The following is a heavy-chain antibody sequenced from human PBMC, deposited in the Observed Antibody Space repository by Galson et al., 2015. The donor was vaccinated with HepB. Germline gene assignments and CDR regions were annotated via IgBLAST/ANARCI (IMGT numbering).Heavy chain of an antibody. CDR3: AKSGGMGGYTYGAAFDI. CDR2: ISYDGSNK. V-gene: IGHV3-30*18. CDR1: GFTFSSYG. D-gene: IGHD5-24*01. Sequence: SLRLSCAASGFTFSSYGMHWVRQAPGKGLEWVAVISYDGSNKYYADSVKGRSTISRDNSKNTLYLQMNSLRAEDTAVYYCAKSGGMGGYTYGAAFDIWGQGTMVTVSS. J-gene: IGHJ3*02.